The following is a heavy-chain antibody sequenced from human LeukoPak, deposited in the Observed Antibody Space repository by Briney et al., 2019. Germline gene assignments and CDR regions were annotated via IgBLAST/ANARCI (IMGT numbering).Heavy chain of an antibody. CDR1: GYTFTGYY. CDR2: INPNSGGT. V-gene: IGHV1-2*02. Sequence: ASVKVSCKASGYTFTGYYIHWVRQAPGQGLEWMGWINPNSGGTNYAQKFQGRVTMTRDTSISTAYMELSRLRSDDRAVYYCARDLSSGYDLGYFDPWGQGTLVTVSS. CDR3: ARDLSSGYDLGYFDP. D-gene: IGHD5-12*01. J-gene: IGHJ5*02.